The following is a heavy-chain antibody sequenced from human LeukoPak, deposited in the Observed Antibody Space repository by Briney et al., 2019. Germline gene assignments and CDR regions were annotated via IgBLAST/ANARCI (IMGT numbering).Heavy chain of an antibody. CDR1: GFTVSSNY. V-gene: IGHV3-53*01. D-gene: IGHD2-21*02. Sequence: GGSLRLSCAASGFTVSSNYMSWVRQAPGKGLEWVSVIYSGGSTYYADSAKGRFTISRDNSKNTLYLQMNSLRAEDTAVYYCARVDLMTADYWGQGTLVTVSS. CDR2: IYSGGST. CDR3: ARVDLMTADY. J-gene: IGHJ4*02.